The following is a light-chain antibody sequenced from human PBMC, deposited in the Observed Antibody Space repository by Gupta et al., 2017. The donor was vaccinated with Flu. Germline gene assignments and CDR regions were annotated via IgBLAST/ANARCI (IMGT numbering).Light chain of an antibody. Sequence: DVVMTQSPLSLTVTVGQPASISCRSSQSLVYRDGNTYLNWFHQRPGQSPGPLIYKVSNRHSGVPGRFSGSGSGTDFTLKISRVEAEDVGVYYCRQGTHWPYTFGQGTKLEIK. CDR2: KVS. CDR1: QSLVYRDGNTY. V-gene: IGKV2-30*01. CDR3: RQGTHWPYT. J-gene: IGKJ2*01.